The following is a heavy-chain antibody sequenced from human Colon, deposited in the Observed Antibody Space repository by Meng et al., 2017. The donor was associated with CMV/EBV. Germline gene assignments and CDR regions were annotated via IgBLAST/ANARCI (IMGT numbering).Heavy chain of an antibody. D-gene: IGHD2/OR15-2a*01. J-gene: IGHJ4*02. CDR1: GFTFSSYW. CDR2: IKQDGSEK. Sequence: GESLKISCAASGFTFSSYWMSWVRQAPGKGLEWVANIKQDGSEKYYVDSVKGRFTISRDNAKNSVHLLMTGLRADDAAVYYCTRTFRYYFDYWGQGTLVTVSS. CDR3: TRTFRYYFDY. V-gene: IGHV3-7*01.